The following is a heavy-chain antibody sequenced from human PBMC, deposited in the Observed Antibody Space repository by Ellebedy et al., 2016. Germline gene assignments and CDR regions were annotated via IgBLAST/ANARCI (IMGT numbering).Heavy chain of an antibody. CDR1: GFTFSSHH. V-gene: IGHV3-7*01. Sequence: GESLKISCTASGFTFSSHHMSWVRQAPGKGLEWVANINQDGSEKHYVDSVKGRFTISRDNAKNSLFLQMNNLRSEDTAVYHCASAIDYWGQGTLVTVSS. CDR3: ASAIDY. J-gene: IGHJ4*02. CDR2: INQDGSEK.